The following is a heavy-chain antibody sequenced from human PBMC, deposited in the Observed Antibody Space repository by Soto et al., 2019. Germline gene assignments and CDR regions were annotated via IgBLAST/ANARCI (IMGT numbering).Heavy chain of an antibody. CDR2: IIPIFGTA. J-gene: IGHJ2*01. CDR3: ASSENYYDSSGYYYTCWYFHL. CDR1: GGTFSSYA. V-gene: IGHV1-69*01. D-gene: IGHD3-22*01. Sequence: QVQLVQSGAEVKKPGSSVKVSCKASGGTFSSYAISWVRQAPGQGLEWMGGIIPIFGTANYAQKFQGRVTITADESTSTAYMELSSLRSEDAAVYYCASSENYYDSSGYYYTCWYFHLWGRGTLVTVSS.